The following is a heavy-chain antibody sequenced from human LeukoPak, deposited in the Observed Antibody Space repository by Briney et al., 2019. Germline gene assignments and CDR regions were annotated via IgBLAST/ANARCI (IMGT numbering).Heavy chain of an antibody. V-gene: IGHV4-59*07. CDR1: GGSISSYY. CDR3: ARGGIQLWYGFDY. J-gene: IGHJ4*02. D-gene: IGHD5-18*01. CDR2: IYYSGST. Sequence: SDTLSLTCTVSGGSISSYYWSWIRQPPGKGLEWIGYIYYSGSTNYNPSLKSRVTISVDTYKNQFSLKLSSVTAADTAVYYCARGGIQLWYGFDYWGQGTLVTVSS.